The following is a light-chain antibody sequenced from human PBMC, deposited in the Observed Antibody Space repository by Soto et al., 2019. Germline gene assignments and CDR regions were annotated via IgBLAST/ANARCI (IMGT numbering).Light chain of an antibody. J-gene: IGLJ2*01. CDR1: SSNIGNNY. Sequence: QSVLTQPHSVSAAPGQKVTISCSGSSSNIGNNYVSWYQQLPGTAPKLLIYDNNKRPSGIPDRFSGSKSGTSATLGITGLQTGDEADYYCGTWASSLSAVVFVGGTKLTVL. CDR2: DNN. CDR3: GTWASSLSAVV. V-gene: IGLV1-51*01.